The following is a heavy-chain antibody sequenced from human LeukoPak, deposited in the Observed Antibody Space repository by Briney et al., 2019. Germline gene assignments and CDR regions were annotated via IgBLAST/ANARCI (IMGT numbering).Heavy chain of an antibody. J-gene: IGHJ4*02. CDR2: IYYSGST. V-gene: IGHV4-31*03. CDR3: ARYFYDSSGYYLFDN. CDR1: GGSISSGGHY. D-gene: IGHD3-22*01. Sequence: SETLSLTCSVSGGSISSGGHYWSWIRQHPGKGLEWIGYIYYSGSTYHNPSLKSRVTISLDTSKNQFSLNLSSVTAADTAVYYCARYFYDSSGYYLFDNWGQGTLVTVSS.